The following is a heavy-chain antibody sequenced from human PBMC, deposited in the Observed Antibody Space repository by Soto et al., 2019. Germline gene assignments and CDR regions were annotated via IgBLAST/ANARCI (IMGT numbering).Heavy chain of an antibody. CDR1: GGSISSYY. V-gene: IGHV4-59*01. CDR3: ARVEMATIEDYYYGMDV. CDR2: IYYSGST. Sequence: PSETLSLTCTVSGGSISSYYWSWIRQPPGKGLEWIGYIYYSGSTNYNPSLKSRVTISVDTSKNQFSLKLSSVTAADTAVYYCARVEMATIEDYYYGMDVWGQGTTVTVSS. D-gene: IGHD5-12*01. J-gene: IGHJ6*02.